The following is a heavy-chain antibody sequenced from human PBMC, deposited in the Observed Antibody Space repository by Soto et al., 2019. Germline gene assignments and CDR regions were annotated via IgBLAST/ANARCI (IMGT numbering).Heavy chain of an antibody. J-gene: IGHJ6*02. D-gene: IGHD5-12*01. V-gene: IGHV1-69*13. CDR1: VGTFNNYP. CDR3: ARGRGYSGDDHYYYFDMDV. Sequence: SVKVSCKASVGTFNNYPITWVRQAPGEGLEWMGGSIPIFGTANYAQKFQGRVTISVDESTSTAYMELSSLRSEDAAVYYCARGRGYSGDDHYYYFDMDVWGQGTTVTVSS. CDR2: SIPIFGTA.